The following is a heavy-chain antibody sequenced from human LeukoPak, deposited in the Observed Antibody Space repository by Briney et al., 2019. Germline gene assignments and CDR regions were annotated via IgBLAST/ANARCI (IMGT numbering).Heavy chain of an antibody. Sequence: GGSLRLSCVASGFPFSTYGMHWVRQAPGKGLEWVSVLYSGGSTYYADSVKGRFTISRDNSKNTLYLQMNSLRAEDTAVYYCARMTTVTTLFDYWGQGTLVTVSS. CDR3: ARMTTVTTLFDY. V-gene: IGHV3-NL1*01. J-gene: IGHJ4*02. CDR2: LYSGGST. CDR1: GFPFSTYG. D-gene: IGHD4-17*01.